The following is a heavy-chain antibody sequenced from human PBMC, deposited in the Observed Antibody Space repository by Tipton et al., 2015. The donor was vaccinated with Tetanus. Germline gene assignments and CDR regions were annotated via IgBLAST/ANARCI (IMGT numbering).Heavy chain of an antibody. V-gene: IGHV3-21*01. Sequence: SLRLSCAASGFTFSSYSMNWVRQAPGKGLEWVSSISSSSSYIYYADSVKGRFTISRDNAKNSLYLQMNSLRAEDTAVYYCARAEAAAVHDAFDIWGQGTMVTVSS. CDR2: ISSSSSYI. J-gene: IGHJ3*02. CDR1: GFTFSSYS. CDR3: ARAEAAAVHDAFDI. D-gene: IGHD6-13*01.